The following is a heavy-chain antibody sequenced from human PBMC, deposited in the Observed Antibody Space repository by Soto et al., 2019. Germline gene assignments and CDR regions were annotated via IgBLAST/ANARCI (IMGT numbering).Heavy chain of an antibody. Sequence: SVKIAWKAPGGPFSRYAISLVRQAPGQGLEWMGGIIPIFGTENYAQKFQGRVTITADESTSTAYMELSSLRSEDTAVYYCARQTPNDSSGYALSWGRGTLVTVSS. J-gene: IGHJ1*01. CDR1: GGPFSRYA. CDR3: ARQTPNDSSGYALS. V-gene: IGHV1-69*13. CDR2: IIPIFGTE. D-gene: IGHD3-22*01.